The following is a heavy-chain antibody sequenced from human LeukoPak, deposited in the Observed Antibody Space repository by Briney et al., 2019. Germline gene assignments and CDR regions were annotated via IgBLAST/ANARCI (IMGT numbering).Heavy chain of an antibody. CDR3: ARDPDIVVVPAAMGDGMDV. CDR1: GFAFSSYS. CDR2: ISSSSSYI. Sequence: GGSLRLSCAASGFAFSSYSMNWVRQAPGKGLEWVSSISSSSSYIYYADSVKGRFTISRDNAKNSLYLQMNSLRAEDTAVYYYARDPDIVVVPAAMGDGMDVWGQGTTVTVSS. V-gene: IGHV3-21*01. D-gene: IGHD2-2*01. J-gene: IGHJ6*02.